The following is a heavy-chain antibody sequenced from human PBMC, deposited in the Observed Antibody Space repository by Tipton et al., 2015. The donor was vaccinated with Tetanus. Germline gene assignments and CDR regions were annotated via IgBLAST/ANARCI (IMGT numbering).Heavy chain of an antibody. CDR1: GFSFSTYN. CDR2: ISSAGSPI. D-gene: IGHD3-16*02. Sequence: SLRLSCAASGFSFSTYNFHWVRQAPGKGLEWISYISSAGSPIYFADSVEGRFTISRDNAKNLLYLQMHNLRDEDTAVYYCARAPGGGSYHMDFWGQGTLVAVSS. V-gene: IGHV3-48*02. J-gene: IGHJ4*02. CDR3: ARAPGGGSYHMDF.